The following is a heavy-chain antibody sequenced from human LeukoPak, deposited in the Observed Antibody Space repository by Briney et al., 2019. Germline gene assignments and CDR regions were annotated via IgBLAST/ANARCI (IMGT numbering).Heavy chain of an antibody. Sequence: SETLSPTCSVSGGSVSSYYGSWIRQPPGKGLEWIGYVYYTGSTNYNPSLKSRVTMFEDKSKNQFSLRLSSVTVADTAVYYCARYFAYSSSSYFYYWARGSLVTVSS. D-gene: IGHD6-6*01. CDR3: ARYFAYSSSSYFYY. CDR1: GGSVSSYY. CDR2: VYYTGST. J-gene: IGHJ4*02. V-gene: IGHV4-59*08.